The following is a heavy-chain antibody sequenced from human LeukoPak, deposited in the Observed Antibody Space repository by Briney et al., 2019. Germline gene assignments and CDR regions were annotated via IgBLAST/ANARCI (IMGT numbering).Heavy chain of an antibody. CDR2: INHSGST. J-gene: IGHJ5*02. CDR1: GGSFSGYY. V-gene: IGHV4-34*01. D-gene: IGHD1-26*01. Sequence: SETLSLTCAVYGGSFSGYYWSWIRQPPGKGLEWIGEINHSGSTNYNPSLKSRVTISVDTSKNQFSLKLSSVTAADTAVYYCARASKAVMGATAWFDPWGQGTLVTVSS. CDR3: ARASKAVMGATAWFDP.